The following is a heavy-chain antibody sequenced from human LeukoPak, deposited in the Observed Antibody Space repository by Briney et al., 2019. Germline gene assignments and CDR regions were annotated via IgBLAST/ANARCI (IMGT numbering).Heavy chain of an antibody. Sequence: WGSLRLSCAASGFTFSNFAMNWVRQAPGQGMEWVAAIRGNGGSTYYADSVMGRFTISRDNSKNTLYLRMDSLRVDDTAVYYCAKDPQYSEVVVIINHVDYWGQGTLATVSS. D-gene: IGHD3-22*01. J-gene: IGHJ4*02. CDR1: GFTFSNFA. V-gene: IGHV3-23*01. CDR3: AKDPQYSEVVVIINHVDY. CDR2: IRGNGGST.